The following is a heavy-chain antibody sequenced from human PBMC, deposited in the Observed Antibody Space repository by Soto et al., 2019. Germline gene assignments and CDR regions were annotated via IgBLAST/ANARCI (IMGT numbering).Heavy chain of an antibody. J-gene: IGHJ5*02. CDR1: GGSISSYY. CDR3: ARDRANYWFDP. D-gene: IGHD2-8*01. V-gene: IGHV4-59*01. Sequence: SETLSLTCTVSGGSISSYYWSWIRQPPGKGLEWIGYIYYSGSTNYNPSLKSRVTISVDTSKNQFSLKLSSVTAADTAVYYCARDRANYWFDPWGQRTLVTVSS. CDR2: IYYSGST.